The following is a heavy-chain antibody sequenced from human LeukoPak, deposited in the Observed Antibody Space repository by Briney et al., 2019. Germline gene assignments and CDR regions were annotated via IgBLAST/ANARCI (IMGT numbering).Heavy chain of an antibody. J-gene: IGHJ4*02. V-gene: IGHV5-51*01. CDR1: GYSFTSYW. CDR3: ARQGGLYYYDSSGSKYYFDY. CDR2: IYPGDSDT. D-gene: IGHD3-22*01. Sequence: GESLKISCKGSGYSFTSYWIGWVRQMPGKGLEWMGIIYPGDSDTRYSPSFQGQVTISADKSISTAYLQWSSLKASDTAMYYCARQGGLYYYDSSGSKYYFDYWGQGTLDTVSS.